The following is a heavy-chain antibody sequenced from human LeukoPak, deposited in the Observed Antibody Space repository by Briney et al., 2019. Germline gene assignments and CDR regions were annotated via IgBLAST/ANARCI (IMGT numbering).Heavy chain of an antibody. D-gene: IGHD6-6*01. Sequence: SGGSLRLSCAASGFTFSSYSMNWVRQPPGKGLEWIGSIYYSGSTSYNPSLESRVTISVDTSKNQFSLKLSSVTAADTAVYYCAVYSSSSSYWGQGTLVTVSS. CDR3: AVYSSSSSY. J-gene: IGHJ4*02. CDR1: GFTFSSYSMN. CDR2: IYYSGST. V-gene: IGHV4-59*05.